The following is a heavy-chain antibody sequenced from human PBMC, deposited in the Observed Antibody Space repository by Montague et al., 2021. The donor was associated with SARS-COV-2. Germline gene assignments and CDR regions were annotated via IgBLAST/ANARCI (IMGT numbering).Heavy chain of an antibody. CDR2: TYYRSQWYE. Sequence: SAISGDSVSSKSAAWNWIRQSPSRGLEWLGRTYYRSQWYEDYAVFVKGRITIKPDTSKNQFSLHLESVSPDDTALYYCARGAYHDLYYYYHGMDVWGRGTTVSVSS. D-gene: IGHD2-2*01. V-gene: IGHV6-1*01. J-gene: IGHJ6*02. CDR3: ARGAYHDLYYYYHGMDV. CDR1: GDSVSSKSAA.